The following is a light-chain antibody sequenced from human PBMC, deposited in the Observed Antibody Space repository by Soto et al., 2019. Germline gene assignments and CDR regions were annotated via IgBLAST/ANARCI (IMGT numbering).Light chain of an antibody. CDR1: QSINNY. Sequence: EIVLTQSPVTLSLSPGEIATIFCRASQSINNYLAWYQQKPGQAPRLLIYDASNRATGIPARFSGSGSGTDCTLTISSLEPEDVAVYYCQQRFNWQVTLGQGTRLEIK. CDR2: DAS. CDR3: QQRFNWQVT. V-gene: IGKV3-11*01. J-gene: IGKJ5*01.